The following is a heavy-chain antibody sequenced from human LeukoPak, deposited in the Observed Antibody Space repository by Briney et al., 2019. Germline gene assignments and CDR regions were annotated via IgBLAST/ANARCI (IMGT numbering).Heavy chain of an antibody. V-gene: IGHV3-23*01. D-gene: IGHD4-17*01. CDR2: ISGRDSNT. CDR1: GFTFSSYG. J-gene: IGHJ4*02. Sequence: GGSLRLSCTASGFTFSSYGMSWVRQAPGKGLEWVSLISGRDSNTYYADSVEGRFTIPRDNSKNTLYLQTNSLRAEDTAVYYCAKRSDYGDSGNYFDYWGQGTPVTVSS. CDR3: AKRSDYGDSGNYFDY.